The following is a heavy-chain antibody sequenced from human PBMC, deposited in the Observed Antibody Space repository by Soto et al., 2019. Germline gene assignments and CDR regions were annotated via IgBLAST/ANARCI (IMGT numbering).Heavy chain of an antibody. D-gene: IGHD2-15*01. Sequence: SETLSLTYAVYGGSFSGYYWSWIRQPPGKGLEWIGEINHSGSTNYNPSLKSRVTISVDTSKNQFSLKLSSVTAVDTAVYYCARGRRIVVVAAVNYYFDHWGQGTLVTVSS. V-gene: IGHV4-34*01. J-gene: IGHJ4*02. CDR2: INHSGST. CDR3: ARGRRIVVVAAVNYYFDH. CDR1: GGSFSGYY.